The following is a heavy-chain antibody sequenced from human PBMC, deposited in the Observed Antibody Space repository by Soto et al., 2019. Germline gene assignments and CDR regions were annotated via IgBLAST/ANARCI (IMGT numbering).Heavy chain of an antibody. V-gene: IGHV4-31*03. Sequence: QVQLQESGPGLVKPSQTLSLTCTVSGGSISSGGYYWNWTRQHPGKALEWIGYISYIGSTYYKPSLKSRVTISLDTPKIQFSLKLSSVTAADTAVYYCARSVFPWGQGTLVTVSS. CDR1: GGSISSGGYY. J-gene: IGHJ5*02. CDR2: ISYIGST. CDR3: ARSVFP.